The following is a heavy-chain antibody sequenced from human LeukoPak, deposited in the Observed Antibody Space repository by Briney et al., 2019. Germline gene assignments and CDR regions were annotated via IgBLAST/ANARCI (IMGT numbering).Heavy chain of an antibody. CDR2: IWYDGSNK. J-gene: IGHJ5*02. D-gene: IGHD3-3*01. CDR1: KLTFNSYG. Sequence: GGSLRLSCVASKLTFNSYGMHWVRQAPGKGLEWVEVIWYDGSNKYYADSVKGRFTISRDNSKNTLYLQMNSLRAEDTAVYYCARDPARTIFGVVIPIYNWFDPWGQGALVTVSS. V-gene: IGHV3-33*01. CDR3: ARDPARTIFGVVIPIYNWFDP.